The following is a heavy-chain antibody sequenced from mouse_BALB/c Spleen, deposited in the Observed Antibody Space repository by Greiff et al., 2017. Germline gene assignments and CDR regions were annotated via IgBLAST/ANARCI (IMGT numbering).Heavy chain of an antibody. CDR2: IDPETGGT. Sequence: QVRLQQSGAELVRPGASVTLSCKASGYTFTDYEMHWVKQTPVHGLEWIGAIDPETGGTAYNQKFKGKATLTADKSSSTAYMGLRSLTSEDSAVYYCTREGANWEYFDYRGEGTTLTVSP. V-gene: IGHV1-15*01. CDR1: GYTFTDYE. J-gene: IGHJ2*01. CDR3: TREGANWEYFDY. D-gene: IGHD4-1*01.